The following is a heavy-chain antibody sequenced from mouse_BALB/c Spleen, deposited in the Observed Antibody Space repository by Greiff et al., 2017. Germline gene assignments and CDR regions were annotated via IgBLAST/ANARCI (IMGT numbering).Heavy chain of an antibody. D-gene: IGHD2-3*01. Sequence: EVHLVESGGGLVQPGGSMKLSCVASGFTFSNYWMNWVRQSPEKGLEWVAEIRLKSNNYATHYAESVKGRFTISRDDSKSSVYLQMNNLRAEDTGIYYCTRRLGWLLRYFDYWGQGTTLTVSS. CDR1: GFTFSNYW. CDR3: TRRLGWLLRYFDY. J-gene: IGHJ2*01. CDR2: IRLKSNNYAT. V-gene: IGHV6-6*02.